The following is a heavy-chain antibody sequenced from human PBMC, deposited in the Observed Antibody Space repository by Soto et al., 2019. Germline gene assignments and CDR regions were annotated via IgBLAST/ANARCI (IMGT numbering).Heavy chain of an antibody. CDR3: ARGLLLPKPPFDF. Sequence: SETLSLTCTVSGASISSGGFFWGWIRQVPGKGPEWIGHTYYNGSTYYNPSFESRLTMSLDPSKNRFSLELRSVTAADTAVYNCARGLLLPKPPFDFWGQGALVTVSS. J-gene: IGHJ4*02. D-gene: IGHD1-26*01. V-gene: IGHV4-31*03. CDR2: TYYNGST. CDR1: GASISSGGFF.